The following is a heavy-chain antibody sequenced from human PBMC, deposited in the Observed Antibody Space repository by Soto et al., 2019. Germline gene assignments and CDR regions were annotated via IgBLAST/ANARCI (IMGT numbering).Heavy chain of an antibody. CDR2: IIPILGIA. J-gene: IGHJ3*02. D-gene: IGHD2-2*01. CDR1: GGTFSSYT. Sequence: QVQLVQSGAEVKKPGSSVKVSCKASGGTFSSYTISWVRQAPGQGLEWMGRIIPILGIANYAQKFQGRVTITADKSTSTAYMELSSLRSEDTAVYYCASLKRQLRHDAFDIWGQETMVTVSS. V-gene: IGHV1-69*02. CDR3: ASLKRQLRHDAFDI.